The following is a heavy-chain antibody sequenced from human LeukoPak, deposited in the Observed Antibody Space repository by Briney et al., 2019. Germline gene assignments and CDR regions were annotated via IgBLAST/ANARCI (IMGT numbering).Heavy chain of an antibody. J-gene: IGHJ4*02. Sequence: GGSLRLSCAASGVTVSSSYMGWVRQAPREGLEWVSVINSDGTTYYADSVKGRFTASRDPSKNTLSLQMSSLRVEDTAVYYCTRDSTTWARSGYWGQGTLVTVSS. CDR1: GVTVSSSY. CDR2: INSDGTT. V-gene: IGHV3-66*01. D-gene: IGHD2/OR15-2a*01. CDR3: TRDSTTWARSGY.